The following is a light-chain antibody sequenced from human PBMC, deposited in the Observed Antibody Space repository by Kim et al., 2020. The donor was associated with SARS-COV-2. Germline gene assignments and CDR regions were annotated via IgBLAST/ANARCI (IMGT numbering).Light chain of an antibody. Sequence: GKTITISCTGSSGSIASYYVQWYQQRPGSAPTTVIYEDNERPSGVPDRFSGSIDSSSNSASFTISGLKTEDEADYYCQSYDSSNVVFGGGTQLTVL. CDR1: SGSIASYY. CDR2: EDN. V-gene: IGLV6-57*02. J-gene: IGLJ2*01. CDR3: QSYDSSNVV.